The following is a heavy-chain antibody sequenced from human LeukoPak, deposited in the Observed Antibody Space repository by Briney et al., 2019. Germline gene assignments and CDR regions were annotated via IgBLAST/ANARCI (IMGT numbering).Heavy chain of an antibody. Sequence: ASVKVSCKASGGTFSSYDINWVRQATGQGLEWMGWMNPNSGNTGYAQKFQGRVTITRNTSISTAYMELSSLRSEDTAVYYCARRAAAVPYYYYMDVWGKGTTVTVSS. CDR3: ARRAAAVPYYYYMDV. V-gene: IGHV1-8*03. J-gene: IGHJ6*03. D-gene: IGHD6-13*01. CDR2: MNPNSGNT. CDR1: GGTFSSYD.